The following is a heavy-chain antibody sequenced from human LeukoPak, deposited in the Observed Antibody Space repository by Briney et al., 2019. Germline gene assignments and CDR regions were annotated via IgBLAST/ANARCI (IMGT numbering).Heavy chain of an antibody. CDR3: ARVYSTNYYGSGDRPFLFDY. Sequence: ASVKVSCHASGYTFTSYGFSWVRQAPGPGLEWMGWISTNYGNTNYTQKLQDRVTMTTETATSTAYMELRSLRSDDTAVYDWARVYSTNYYGSGDRPFLFDYWGQGTVVTVSS. V-gene: IGHV1-18*01. CDR2: ISTNYGNT. D-gene: IGHD3-10*01. CDR1: GYTFTSYG. J-gene: IGHJ4*02.